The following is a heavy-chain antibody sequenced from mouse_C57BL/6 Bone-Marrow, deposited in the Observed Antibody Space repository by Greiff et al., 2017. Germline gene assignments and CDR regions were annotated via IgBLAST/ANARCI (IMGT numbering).Heavy chain of an antibody. J-gene: IGHJ1*01. V-gene: IGHV5-17*01. CDR3: AREEYCGSSDWYIEV. D-gene: IGHD1-1*01. Sequence: EVMLVESGGGLVKPGGSLKLSCAASGFTFSDYGMHWVRQAPEKGLEWVAYISSGSSTIYYADTVKGRFTISRDNAKTTLFLQMTSLRSEDTAMYYCAREEYCGSSDWYIEVWGAGTPVTVSP. CDR1: GFTFSDYG. CDR2: ISSGSSTI.